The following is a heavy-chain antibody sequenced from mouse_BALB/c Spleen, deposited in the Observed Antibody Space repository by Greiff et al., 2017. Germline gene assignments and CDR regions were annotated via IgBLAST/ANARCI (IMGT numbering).Heavy chain of an antibody. CDR1: GYTFTSYW. J-gene: IGHJ4*01. Sequence: VQLQQPGAELVKPGASVKLSCKASGYTFTSYWMHWVKQRPGQGLEWIGEINPSNGRTNYNEKFKSKATLTVDKSSSTAYMQLSSLTSEDSAVYYCANYGSSPYYAMDYWGQGTSVTVSS. V-gene: IGHV1S81*02. D-gene: IGHD1-1*01. CDR3: ANYGSSPYYAMDY. CDR2: INPSNGRT.